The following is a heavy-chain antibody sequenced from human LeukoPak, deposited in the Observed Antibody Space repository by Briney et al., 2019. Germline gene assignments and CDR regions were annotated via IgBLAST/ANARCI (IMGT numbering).Heavy chain of an antibody. CDR3: ARVRPGYYTYFDY. CDR1: GFTFSSYG. Sequence: PGGSLRLSCAASGFTFSSYGMHWVRQAPGKGLEWVAVIWYDGSNKYYAVSVKGRFTISRDNSKNTLYLQMNSLRAEDTAIYYCARVRPGYYTYFDYWGQGTLVTVSS. CDR2: IWYDGSNK. J-gene: IGHJ4*02. D-gene: IGHD3/OR15-3a*01. V-gene: IGHV3-33*01.